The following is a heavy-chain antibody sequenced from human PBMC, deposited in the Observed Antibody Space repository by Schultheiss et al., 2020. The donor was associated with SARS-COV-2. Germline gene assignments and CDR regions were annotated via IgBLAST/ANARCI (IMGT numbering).Heavy chain of an antibody. V-gene: IGHV3-7*03. CDR1: GFTFSNAW. CDR3: ARGVVDDC. D-gene: IGHD2-15*01. J-gene: IGHJ4*02. Sequence: GGSLRLSCAASGFTFSNAWMSWVRQAPGKGLEWVANIKQDGTEKYYGDSVRGRFTISRDNAKNSLYLQMNSLRAEDTAVYYCARGVVDDCWGQGTLVTVSS. CDR2: IKQDGTEK.